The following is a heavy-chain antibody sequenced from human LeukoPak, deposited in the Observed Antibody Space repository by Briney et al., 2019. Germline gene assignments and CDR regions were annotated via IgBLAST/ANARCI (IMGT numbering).Heavy chain of an antibody. CDR3: ARGTAGRYFDY. J-gene: IGHJ4*02. Sequence: EASETLSLTCTVSGGSISSSSYYWGWIRQPPGKGLEWIGSIYYSGSTYYNPSLKSRVTISVDTSKNQFSLKLSSVTAADTAVYYCARGTAGRYFDYWGQGTLVTVSS. V-gene: IGHV4-39*07. CDR1: GGSISSSSYY. CDR2: IYYSGST. D-gene: IGHD6-13*01.